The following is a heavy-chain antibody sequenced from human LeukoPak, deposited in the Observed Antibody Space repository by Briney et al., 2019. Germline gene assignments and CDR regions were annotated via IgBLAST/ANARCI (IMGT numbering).Heavy chain of an antibody. Sequence: PSETLSLTCAVYGGSFSGYYWSWIRQPPGKGLEWIGEINHSGSTNYNPSLKSRVTISVDTSKNQFSLKLSSVTAADTAVYYCARRGVQPYYYYYMDVWGKGTTVTISS. V-gene: IGHV4-34*01. D-gene: IGHD3-10*01. J-gene: IGHJ6*03. CDR2: INHSGST. CDR3: ARRGVQPYYYYYMDV. CDR1: GGSFSGYY.